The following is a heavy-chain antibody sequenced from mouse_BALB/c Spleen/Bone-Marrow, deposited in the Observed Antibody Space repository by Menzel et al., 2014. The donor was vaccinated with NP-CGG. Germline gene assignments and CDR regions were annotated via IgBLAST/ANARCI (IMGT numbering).Heavy chain of an antibody. Sequence: EVQLQQSGAELVKPGASVKLSCTASGFNIKDTYMHWVKQRPEQGLEWIGRIDPANGNTKYDPKFQGKATITADTSPNTAYLQLSSLTSEDTAVYYCARWEYYAMDYWGQGTSVPSPQ. CDR2: IDPANGNT. J-gene: IGHJ4*01. D-gene: IGHD4-1*01. CDR3: ARWEYYAMDY. CDR1: GFNIKDTY. V-gene: IGHV14-3*02.